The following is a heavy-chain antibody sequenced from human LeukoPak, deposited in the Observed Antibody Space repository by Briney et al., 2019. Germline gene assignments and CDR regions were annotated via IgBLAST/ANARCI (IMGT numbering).Heavy chain of an antibody. D-gene: IGHD6-19*01. V-gene: IGHV3-30*03. J-gene: IGHJ4*02. Sequence: QPGGSLRLSCAASGFIFSSYGMHWVRQAPGKGLEWVAVISYDGSNKYYADSVKGRFTISRDNAKNTLYLQMNSLRAEDTAVYYCARICGWTVVEDYWGQGTMVTVSS. CDR2: ISYDGSNK. CDR3: ARICGWTVVEDY. CDR1: GFIFSSYG.